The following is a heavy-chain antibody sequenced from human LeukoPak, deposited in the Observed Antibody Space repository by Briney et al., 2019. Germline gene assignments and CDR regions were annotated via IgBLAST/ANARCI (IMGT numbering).Heavy chain of an antibody. J-gene: IGHJ4*02. CDR1: GYTFTSFA. CDR3: AREGYSSGWSLDY. V-gene: IGHV7-4-1*02. D-gene: IGHD6-19*01. Sequence: ASVKVSCKASGYTFTSFAMNWVRQAPGQGLEWMGWINTNTGTPTSAHGFTGRFVLSFDTSVNTAYLQISSLKAEDTAVYYCAREGYSSGWSLDYWGQGTLVTVSS. CDR2: INTNTGTP.